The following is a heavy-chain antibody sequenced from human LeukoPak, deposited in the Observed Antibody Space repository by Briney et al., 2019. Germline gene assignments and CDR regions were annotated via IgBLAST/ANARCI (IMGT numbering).Heavy chain of an antibody. CDR2: IQYDGRIK. D-gene: IGHD6-19*01. Sequence: PGGSLRLSCAASGFTFSSYGMHWVRQAPGKGLEWVSFIQYDGRIKYYADSVKGRFTISRDNFKSTVYLQMNSLRAEDTAVYYVSSGWSLDYWGQGTLVTVSS. V-gene: IGHV3-30*02. J-gene: IGHJ4*02. CDR1: GFTFSSYG. CDR3: SSGWSLDY.